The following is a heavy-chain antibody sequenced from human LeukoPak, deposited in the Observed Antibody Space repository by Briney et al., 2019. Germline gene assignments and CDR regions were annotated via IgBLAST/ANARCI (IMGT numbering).Heavy chain of an antibody. D-gene: IGHD3-3*01. CDR3: ARGQFPYDFWSGYFDV. CDR1: GFTFSSYA. CDR2: ISYDGSNK. Sequence: GRSLRLSCAASGFTFSSYAMHWVRQAPGKGLEWVAAISYDGSNKYYADSVKGRFTISRDNSKNTLYLQMNSLRAEDTAVYYCARGQFPYDFWSGYFDVWGQGTTVTVSS. V-gene: IGHV3-30-3*01. J-gene: IGHJ6*02.